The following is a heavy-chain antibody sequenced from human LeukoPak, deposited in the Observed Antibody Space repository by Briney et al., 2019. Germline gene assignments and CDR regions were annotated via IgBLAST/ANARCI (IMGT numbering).Heavy chain of an antibody. D-gene: IGHD1-26*01. Sequence: SETLSLTCAVYGGSFSGYYWSWIRQPPGKGLEWIGEINHSGSTNYNPSLKSRVTISVDTSKNQFSLKLSSVTAADTAVYYSARAGRPTNNQRSSRGATILDYWGQGTLVTVSS. CDR2: INHSGST. V-gene: IGHV4-34*01. CDR3: ARAGRPTNNQRSSRGATILDY. CDR1: GGSFSGYY. J-gene: IGHJ4*02.